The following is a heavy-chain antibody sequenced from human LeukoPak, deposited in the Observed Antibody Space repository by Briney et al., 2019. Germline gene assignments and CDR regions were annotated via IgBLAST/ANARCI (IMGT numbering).Heavy chain of an antibody. CDR1: GGSISSSSYY. V-gene: IGHV4-39*01. Sequence: SETLSLTCTVSGGSISSSSYYWGWIRQPPGKGLEWIGSIYYSGSTYYNPSLKSRVTISVDTSKNQFSLKLSSVTAADTAVYYCARPPLPAATGRDAFDIWDQGTMVTVSS. CDR3: ARPPLPAATGRDAFDI. J-gene: IGHJ3*02. CDR2: IYYSGST. D-gene: IGHD2-2*01.